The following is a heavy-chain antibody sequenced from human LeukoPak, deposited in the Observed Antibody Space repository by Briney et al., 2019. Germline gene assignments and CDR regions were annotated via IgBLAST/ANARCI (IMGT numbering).Heavy chain of an antibody. J-gene: IGHJ4*02. CDR2: IKQDGGEK. D-gene: IGHD5-18*01. V-gene: IGHV3-7*01. CDR1: GFTFSDYW. CDR3: ARAGYTYGTLYF. Sequence: PGGSLRLSCAASGFTFSDYWMTWFRQAPGKGLEWVADIKQDGGEKNYVDSVKGRFTISRDNAKNSLYLQMNSLRAEDTAVYYCARAGYTYGTLYFWGQGTLVAVSS.